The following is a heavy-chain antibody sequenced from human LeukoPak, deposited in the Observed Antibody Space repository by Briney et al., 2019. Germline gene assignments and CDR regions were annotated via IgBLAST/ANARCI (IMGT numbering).Heavy chain of an antibody. CDR2: IFYSGSSGST. CDR3: ARSPRFGSGSYSIDY. D-gene: IGHD3-10*01. Sequence: SETLSLTCTVSGGSVSSVSYYWSWNRQPPGQELEWIRYIFYSGSSGSTNYNPSVKSRVTISVDTCKNQFSLKLSSVTAADTAVYYCARSPRFGSGSYSIDYWGQGTLVTVSS. J-gene: IGHJ4*02. V-gene: IGHV4-61*01. CDR1: GGSVSSVSYY.